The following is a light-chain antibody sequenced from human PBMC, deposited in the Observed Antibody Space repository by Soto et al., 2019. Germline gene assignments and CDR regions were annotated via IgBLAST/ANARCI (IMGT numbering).Light chain of an antibody. CDR1: QSISTY. J-gene: IGKJ1*01. Sequence: DIQMTQSPSSVSASVGDRVTITCRASQSISTYLNWYQQKPGKAPKVLIYAASTLQSGVPSRFSGSGSETDFTLTISSLQPEDFATYYCQQSYSRTFGQGTKVDIK. CDR2: AAS. CDR3: QQSYSRT. V-gene: IGKV1-39*01.